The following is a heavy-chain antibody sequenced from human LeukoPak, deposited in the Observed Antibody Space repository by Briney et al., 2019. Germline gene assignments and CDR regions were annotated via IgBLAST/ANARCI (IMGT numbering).Heavy chain of an antibody. V-gene: IGHV4-59*08. CDR2: INYSGST. D-gene: IGHD2-8*02. J-gene: IGHJ6*04. Sequence: PSETLSLTCTVSGGSISSYYWSWIRQPPGRGLEWIGDINYSGSTNYNPSLKSRVTLSVDTSKNQFSLNLSSVTAAAAAVYYCARHKGGVPNYSEKDVWGKGTTVTVSS. CDR1: GGSISSYY. CDR3: ARHKGGVPNYSEKDV.